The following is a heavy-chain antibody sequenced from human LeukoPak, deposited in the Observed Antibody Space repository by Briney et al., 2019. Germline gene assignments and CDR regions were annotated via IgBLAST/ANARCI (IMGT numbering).Heavy chain of an antibody. V-gene: IGHV4-34*01. CDR2: INHSGST. CDR3: ARLFGYDAFDI. J-gene: IGHJ3*02. CDR1: GGSFSGYY. D-gene: IGHD3-10*01. Sequence: PSETLSLTCAVYGGSFSGYYWIWIRQPPGKGLEWIGEINHSGSTNYNPSLKSRVTISVDTSKNQFSLKLSSVTAADTAVYYCARLFGYDAFDIWGQGTMVTVSS.